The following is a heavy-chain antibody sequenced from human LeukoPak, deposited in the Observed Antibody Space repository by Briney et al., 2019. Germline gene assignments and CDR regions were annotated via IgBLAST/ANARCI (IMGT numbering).Heavy chain of an antibody. J-gene: IGHJ4*02. CDR3: ARDGEYYDSRGSYFDS. D-gene: IGHD3-22*01. Sequence: ASVKVSCKASGGTFSSYAISWVRQAPGQGLEWMGGIIPIFATANYAQKFQGRVTMTRDTSTSTVYMELSSLRSEDTAVYYCARDGEYYDSRGSYFDSWGQGTLVTVSS. V-gene: IGHV1-69*05. CDR2: IIPIFATA. CDR1: GGTFSSYA.